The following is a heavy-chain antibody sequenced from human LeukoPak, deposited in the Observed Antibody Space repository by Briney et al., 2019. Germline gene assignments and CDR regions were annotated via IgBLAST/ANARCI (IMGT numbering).Heavy chain of an antibody. J-gene: IGHJ5*02. CDR1: GYSFTSNW. CDR2: IYPGDSDT. D-gene: IGHD4-17*01. CDR3: ARLSRETTVTTWFDP. Sequence: GESLKISCKGSGYSFTSNWIGWVRQMPGKGLEWMGIIYPGDSDTIYSPSFQGQVTISADKSINTAYLQWSSLKASDTAMYYCARLSRETTVTTWFDPWGHGTLVTVSS. V-gene: IGHV5-51*01.